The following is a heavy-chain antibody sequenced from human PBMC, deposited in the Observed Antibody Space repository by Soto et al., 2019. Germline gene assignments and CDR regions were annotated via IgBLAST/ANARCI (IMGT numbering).Heavy chain of an antibody. CDR3: ARGPRYYESGVRFDP. D-gene: IGHD3-9*01. CDR2: MNPNSGNT. V-gene: IGHV1-8*01. CDR1: GYTFTSYD. Sequence: ASVKVSCKASGYTFTSYDINWVRQATGQGLEWMGWMNPNSGNTDYAQKFQGRVTMTRNTSISTVYMELSSLRSEDTAVYYCARGPRYYESGVRFDPWGQGALVTVSS. J-gene: IGHJ5*02.